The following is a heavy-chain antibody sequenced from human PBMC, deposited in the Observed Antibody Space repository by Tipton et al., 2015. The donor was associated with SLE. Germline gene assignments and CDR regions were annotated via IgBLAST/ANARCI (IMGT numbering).Heavy chain of an antibody. J-gene: IGHJ4*01. CDR1: GYSIISAYS. D-gene: IGHD6-19*01. Sequence: LRLSCVVSGYSIISAYSWGWIRQPPGKGLEWIGTVYHSGRTHYNPSLNSRVTRSIDRSKNQFSRRLSSVTDADTAVYYCATHPRSYNSGWSYYFDYWGQGALVTVSS. CDR2: VYHSGRT. V-gene: IGHV4-38-2*01. CDR3: ATHPRSYNSGWSYYFDY.